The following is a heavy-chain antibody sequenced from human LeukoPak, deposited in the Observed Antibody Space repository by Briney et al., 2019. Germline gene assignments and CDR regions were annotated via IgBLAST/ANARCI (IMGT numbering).Heavy chain of an antibody. CDR2: IQYDGSNQ. CDR1: GFTFSSYG. CDR3: ASTGSYYYYFDY. V-gene: IGHV3-30*02. Sequence: GGSLRLSCTASGFTFSSYGMHWVRQAPGKGLEWVAYIQYDGSNQQYADSVKGRFTISRDNSKNTLFLQVNSLRAEDTAVYYCASTGSYYYYFDYWGQGTLVTVSS. D-gene: IGHD3-10*01. J-gene: IGHJ4*02.